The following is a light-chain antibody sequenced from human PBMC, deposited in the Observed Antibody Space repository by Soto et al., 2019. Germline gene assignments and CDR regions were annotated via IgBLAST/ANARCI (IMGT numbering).Light chain of an antibody. J-gene: IGKJ1*01. Sequence: EIVMTQSPATLPVSPGVRAALSCRASQSFSRNLAWYQQKPGQAPTLLIYGPSTRATGIPARFSGSGSGTEFTLTSRSLQSVEFAVYYCQPYNNWPPRFGKGTKVEIK. V-gene: IGKV3-15*01. CDR2: GPS. CDR1: QSFSRN. CDR3: QPYNNWPPR.